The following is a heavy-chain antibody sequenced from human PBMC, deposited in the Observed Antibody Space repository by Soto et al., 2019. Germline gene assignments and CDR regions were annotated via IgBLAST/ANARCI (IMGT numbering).Heavy chain of an antibody. V-gene: IGHV4-59*08. D-gene: IGHD5-12*01. CDR2: VYYNGGS. CDR3: AGQGIGNLRGHVDV. Sequence: QVQLQESGPGLVKPSETLSLTCTVSGGSIDGYNCAWIRQPPGKALEWVGYVYYNGGSSYNPSLKSRVTLSRDTSKSRFSLQLRSVTAADTAVYYCAGQGIGNLRGHVDVWGRGTTVTVSS. CDR1: GGSIDGYN. J-gene: IGHJ6*02.